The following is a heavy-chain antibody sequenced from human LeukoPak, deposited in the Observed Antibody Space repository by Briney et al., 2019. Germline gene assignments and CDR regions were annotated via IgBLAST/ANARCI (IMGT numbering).Heavy chain of an antibody. V-gene: IGHV3-30*04. CDR3: AGELDIVVVPAAEPPYYYYGMDV. CDR1: GFTFSSYA. J-gene: IGHJ6*02. Sequence: PGGSLRLSCAASGFTFSSYAMHWVRQAPGKGLEWVAVISYDGSNKYYADSVKGRFTISRDNSKNTLYLQMNSLRAEDTAVYYCAGELDIVVVPAAEPPYYYYGMDVWGQGTTVTVSS. CDR2: ISYDGSNK. D-gene: IGHD2-2*03.